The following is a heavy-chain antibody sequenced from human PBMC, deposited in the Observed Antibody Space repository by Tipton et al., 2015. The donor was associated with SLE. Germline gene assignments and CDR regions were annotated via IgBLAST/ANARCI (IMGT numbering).Heavy chain of an antibody. J-gene: IGHJ4*02. CDR3: AVGGYYFDY. CDR1: GGSLSGYN. Sequence: TLSLTCAVYGGSLSGYNWSWIRHPPGKGLAWIGKISHSRSTKSNPSLKSRVTISVDTSKNQFSLNLSSVTAADTAVYYCAVGGYYFDYWGQGTLGTVSS. V-gene: IGHV4-34*01. CDR2: ISHSRST.